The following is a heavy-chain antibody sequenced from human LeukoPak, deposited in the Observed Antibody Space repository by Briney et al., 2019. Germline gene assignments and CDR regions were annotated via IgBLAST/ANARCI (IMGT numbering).Heavy chain of an antibody. J-gene: IGHJ5*02. V-gene: IGHV3-30*04. CDR2: ISYDGSNK. CDR3: ARDLRHGAELYCGGDCYDNWFDP. Sequence: GGSLRLSCAASGFTFSSYAMHWVRQAPGKGLEWVAVISYDGSNKYYADSVKGRFTISRDNSKNTLYLQMNSLRAEDTAVYYCARDLRHGAELYCGGDCYDNWFDPWGQGTLVTVSS. CDR1: GFTFSSYA. D-gene: IGHD2-21*02.